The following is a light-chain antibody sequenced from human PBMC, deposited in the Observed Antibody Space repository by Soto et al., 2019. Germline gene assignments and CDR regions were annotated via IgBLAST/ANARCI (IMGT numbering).Light chain of an antibody. Sequence: EIVLTQSPATLSLSPGERATLSCRASQSVSNYLAWYQQKPGQAPRPLIYDASNRATGIPARFSGSGSGTDFTLTISSLEPEDFAVYYCQQRDNWPLYTFGQGTKLEIK. CDR3: QQRDNWPLYT. CDR1: QSVSNY. J-gene: IGKJ2*01. CDR2: DAS. V-gene: IGKV3-11*01.